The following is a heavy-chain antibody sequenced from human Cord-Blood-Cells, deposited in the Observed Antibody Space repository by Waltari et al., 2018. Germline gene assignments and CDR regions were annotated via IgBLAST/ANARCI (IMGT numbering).Heavy chain of an antibody. CDR2: IWDDGSNR. CDR3: ARSDYYGSGSPMNHWFDP. D-gene: IGHD3-10*01. J-gene: IGHJ5*02. CDR1: GFTFSSYG. Sequence: QVKLVESGGGVVQHGRSLRLSCAVSGFTFSSYGLPGFCQAQGMGLAWVAVIWDDGSNRYSADSVKGRLTISRANSKNTMYLQMNSLRAEDTAVYYCARSDYYGSGSPMNHWFDPWGQGTLVTVSS. V-gene: IGHV3-33*01.